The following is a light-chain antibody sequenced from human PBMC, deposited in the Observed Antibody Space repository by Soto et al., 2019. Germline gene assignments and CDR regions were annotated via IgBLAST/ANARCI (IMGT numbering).Light chain of an antibody. CDR2: EVS. V-gene: IGLV2-8*01. Sequence: QSALTQPPSASGSPGQSVTISCTGTSSDVGGYNCVSWYQQHPGKAPKLMIYEVSKRPSGVPDRFSGSKSGNTASPTVSGLQAEDEADYYCSSYAGSNIPVVFGGGTQLTVL. CDR3: SSYAGSNIPVV. J-gene: IGLJ2*01. CDR1: SSDVGGYNC.